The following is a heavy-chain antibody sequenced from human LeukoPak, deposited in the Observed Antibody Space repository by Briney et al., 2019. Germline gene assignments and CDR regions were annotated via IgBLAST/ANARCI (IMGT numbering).Heavy chain of an antibody. CDR1: GYSISSGYY. Sequence: SETLSLTCAVSGYSISSGYYWGWIRQPPGKGLEWIGSIYHSGSTYYNPSLKSRVTISVDTSKNQFSLKLSSVTAADAAVYYCARDFVWGCRGGSCYPGYFDYWGQGTLVTVSS. CDR2: IYHSGST. D-gene: IGHD2-15*01. V-gene: IGHV4-38-2*02. J-gene: IGHJ4*02. CDR3: ARDFVWGCRGGSCYPGYFDY.